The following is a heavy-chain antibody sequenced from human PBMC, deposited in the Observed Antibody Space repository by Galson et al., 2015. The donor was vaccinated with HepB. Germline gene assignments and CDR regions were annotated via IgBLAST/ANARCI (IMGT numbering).Heavy chain of an antibody. D-gene: IGHD6-19*01. CDR1: GMTLRPYD. V-gene: IGHV3-30*16. CDR3: AREEYGSGWYGSVIGNWFDP. Sequence: SPRRTSAAPGMTLRPYDLHGVRQAPAEGPEWGAGMSREGRHKYYGQCVKGRFPISRANSRHTIYLHMNSLRVEDTAIYYCAREEYGSGWYGSVIGNWFDPWGQGTLVTVSS. J-gene: IGHJ5*02. CDR2: MSREGRHK.